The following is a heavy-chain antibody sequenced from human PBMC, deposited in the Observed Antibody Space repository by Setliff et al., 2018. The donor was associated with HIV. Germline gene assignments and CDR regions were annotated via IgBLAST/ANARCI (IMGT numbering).Heavy chain of an antibody. D-gene: IGHD1-26*01. Sequence: PSETLSLTCTVSGGSVGSGSYYWSWVRQPPGKGLEWIGHIYYTGSTNYNPSLKSRLTISVDTSKNQFSLKLKSVTAADTAIYFCARGKGGLVGPAEFDYWGPGTLVTVSS. CDR2: IYYTGST. CDR3: ARGKGGLVGPAEFDY. J-gene: IGHJ4*02. CDR1: GGSVGSGSYY. V-gene: IGHV4-61*01.